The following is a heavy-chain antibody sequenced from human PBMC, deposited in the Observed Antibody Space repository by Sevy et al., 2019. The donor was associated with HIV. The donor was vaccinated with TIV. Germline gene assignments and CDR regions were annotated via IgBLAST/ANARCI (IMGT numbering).Heavy chain of an antibody. CDR3: ARDSFGELSDYYYYGMDV. V-gene: IGHV1-18*01. D-gene: IGHD3-10*01. CDR2: ISAYNRNT. CDR1: GYTFTSYG. J-gene: IGHJ6*02. Sequence: ASVKVSCKASGYTFTSYGISWVRQAPGEGLEWMGWISAYNRNTNYAQKLQGRVTMTTDTSTSTAYMELRSLRSDDTAVYYCARDSFGELSDYYYYGMDVWGQGTTVTVSS.